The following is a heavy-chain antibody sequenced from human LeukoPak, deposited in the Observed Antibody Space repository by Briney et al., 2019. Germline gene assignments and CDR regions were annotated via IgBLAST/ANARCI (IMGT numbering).Heavy chain of an antibody. CDR1: GGSISSYY. V-gene: IGHV4-59*01. CDR3: ARGRGELDSWFDP. CDR2: IYYSGST. D-gene: IGHD6-13*01. J-gene: IGHJ5*02. Sequence: PSETLSLTCTVSGGSISSYYWSWIRQPPGKGLEWIGYIYYSGSTNYNPSLKSRVTISVDTSKNQFSLKLSSVTAADTAVYYCARGRGELDSWFDPWGQGTLVTVSS.